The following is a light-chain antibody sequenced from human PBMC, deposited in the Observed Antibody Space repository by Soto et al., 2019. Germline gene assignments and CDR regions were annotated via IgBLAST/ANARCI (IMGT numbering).Light chain of an antibody. CDR3: QQYNNWPPWT. V-gene: IGKV3-15*01. CDR1: QSVSSN. CDR2: GPS. Sequence: EIVMTQSPATLSVSPGERATLSCRASQSVSSNLAWYQQKPGQAPRLLIYGPSTRATGSPARFSGSGSGTEFTLTISSLQSEDFAVSSCQQYNNWPPWTFGQGTK. J-gene: IGKJ1*01.